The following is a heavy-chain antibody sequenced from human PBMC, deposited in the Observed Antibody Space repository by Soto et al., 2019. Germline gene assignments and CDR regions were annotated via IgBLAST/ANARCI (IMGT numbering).Heavy chain of an antibody. D-gene: IGHD5-12*01. CDR2: IYYSGST. CDR3: ARQLYSAYGAFDI. J-gene: IGHJ3*02. CDR1: GGSISSSSYY. V-gene: IGHV4-39*01. Sequence: SETLSLTCTFSGGSISSSSYYWGWIRQPPGKGLEWIGSIYYSGSTYYNPSLKSRVTISVDTSKNQFSLKLSSVTAADTAVYYSARQLYSAYGAFDIWGQGTMVT.